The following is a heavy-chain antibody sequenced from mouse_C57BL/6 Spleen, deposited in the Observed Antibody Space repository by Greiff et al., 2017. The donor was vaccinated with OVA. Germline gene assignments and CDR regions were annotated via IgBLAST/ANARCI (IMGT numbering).Heavy chain of an antibody. CDR3: ARSTWESEDYFDY. Sequence: VQLQQPGTELVKPGASVKLSCKASGYTFTSYWMHWVKQRPGQGLEWIGNINPSNGGTNYNEKFKSKATLTVDKSSSTAYMQLSSLTSEDSAVYYCARSTWESEDYFDYWGQGTTLTVSS. D-gene: IGHD4-1*01. V-gene: IGHV1-53*01. J-gene: IGHJ2*01. CDR1: GYTFTSYW. CDR2: INPSNGGT.